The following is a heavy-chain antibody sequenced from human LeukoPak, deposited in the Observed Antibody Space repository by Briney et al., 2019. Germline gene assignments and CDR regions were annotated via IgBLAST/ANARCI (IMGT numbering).Heavy chain of an antibody. V-gene: IGHV3-21*01. CDR1: GFTFSSYS. J-gene: IGHJ4*02. D-gene: IGHD3-16*01. CDR2: ITTSSSNI. CDR3: ASLAD. Sequence: PGGSLRLSCAASGFTFSSYSMNWVRQAPGKGLEWVSSITTSSSNIYYADSVKGRFTIPRDNSKNTLYLQMNSLRAEDTAVYYCASLADWGQGTLVTVSS.